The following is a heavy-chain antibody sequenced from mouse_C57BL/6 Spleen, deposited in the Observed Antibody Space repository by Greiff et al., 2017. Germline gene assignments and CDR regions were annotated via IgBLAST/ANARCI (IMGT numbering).Heavy chain of an antibody. CDR2: ISSGSSTI. CDR1: GFTFSDYG. D-gene: IGHD2-5*01. J-gene: IGHJ4*01. Sequence: DVMLVESGGGLVKPGGSLKLSCAASGFTFSDYGMHWVRQAPEKGLEWVAYISSGSSTIYYADTVKGRFTISRDNAKNTLFLQMTSLRSEDTAMYYCARRSYSNYAMDYWGQGTSVTVSS. V-gene: IGHV5-17*01. CDR3: ARRSYSNYAMDY.